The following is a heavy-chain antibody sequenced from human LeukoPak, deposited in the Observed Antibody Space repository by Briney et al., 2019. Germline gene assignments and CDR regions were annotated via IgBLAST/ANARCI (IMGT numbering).Heavy chain of an antibody. D-gene: IGHD3-22*01. CDR1: GGSFSGYY. V-gene: IGHV4-34*01. CDR2: INHSGST. CDR3: ARQTYYYDSSGYPYYYGMDV. Sequence: PSETLSLTCAVYGGSFSGYYWSWIRQPPGKGLEWIGEINHSGSTNYNPSLKSRVTISVDTSKNQFSLKLSSVTAADTAVYYCARQTYYYDSSGYPYYYGMDVWGQGTTVTVS. J-gene: IGHJ6*02.